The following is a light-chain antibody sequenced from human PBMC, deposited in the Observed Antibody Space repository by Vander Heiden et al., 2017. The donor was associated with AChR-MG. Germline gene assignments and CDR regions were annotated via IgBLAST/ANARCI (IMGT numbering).Light chain of an antibody. V-gene: IGLV4-69*01. CDR3: QTWGTGIWV. J-gene: IGLJ3*02. Sequence: QLVVTQSPSASASLGASVKLTCTLSSGHPNYAIAWHQPQPGKGPRSLMKFNSDGSHRTGDGIPDRFSGSSSGAERFLIISSLQSEDEADYYCQTWGTGIWVIGGGTQLTVL. CDR2: FNSDGSH. CDR1: SGHPNYA.